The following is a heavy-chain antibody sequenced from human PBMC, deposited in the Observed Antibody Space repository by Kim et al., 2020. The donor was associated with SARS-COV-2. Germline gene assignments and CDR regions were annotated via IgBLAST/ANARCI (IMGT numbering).Heavy chain of an antibody. CDR1: GFTFDDYA. CDR3: AKDLVRWNDILTGWDY. Sequence: GGSLRLSCAASGFTFDDYAMHWVRQAPGKGLEWVSGISWNSGSIGYADSVKGRFTISRDNAKNSLYLQMNSLRSEDTALYYCAKDLVRWNDILTGWDYWGQGTLVTVSS. CDR2: ISWNSGSI. V-gene: IGHV3-9*01. D-gene: IGHD3-9*01. J-gene: IGHJ4*02.